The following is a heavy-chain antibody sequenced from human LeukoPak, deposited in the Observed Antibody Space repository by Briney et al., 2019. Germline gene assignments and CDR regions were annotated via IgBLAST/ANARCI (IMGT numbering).Heavy chain of an antibody. J-gene: IGHJ4*02. V-gene: IGHV4-4*07. CDR1: GGSFSSYY. D-gene: IGHD1/OR15-1a*01. Sequence: SETLSLTCAVYGGSFSSYYWSWIRQPAGKGLEWIGRIYTSGSTNYNPSLKSRVTMSVDTSKNQFSLKLSSVTAADTAVYYCAREEQYAFDYWGQGTLVTVSS. CDR2: IYTSGST. CDR3: AREEQYAFDY.